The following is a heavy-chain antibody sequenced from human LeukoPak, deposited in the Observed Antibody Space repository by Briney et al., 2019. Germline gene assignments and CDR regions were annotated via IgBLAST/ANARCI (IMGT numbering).Heavy chain of an antibody. D-gene: IGHD3-16*01. J-gene: IGHJ5*02. V-gene: IGHV3-48*03. CDR3: ARVLGGPNWFDP. CDR1: GFTFSSHE. CDR2: ISSSDSTI. Sequence: GGSLRLSCAASGFTFSSHEMHWVRQPPGKGLEWVSYISSSDSTIYYADSVKGRFTISRDNAKNSLYLQMNSLRAEDTAVYYCARVLGGPNWFDPWGQGTLVTVSS.